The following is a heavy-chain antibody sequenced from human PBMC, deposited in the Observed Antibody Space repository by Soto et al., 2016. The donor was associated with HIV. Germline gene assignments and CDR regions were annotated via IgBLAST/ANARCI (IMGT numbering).Heavy chain of an antibody. D-gene: IGHD2-15*01. CDR2: ISAGGGST. V-gene: IGHV3-23*01. J-gene: IGHJ4*02. CDR3: AKWAYCSGGTCSEASPLDY. Sequence: EVHLLESGGGLVQSGGSLRLSCAVSGLTFSNYAMNWVRQAPGKGLEWVSGISAGGGSTYYADLVKGRFTISRDNFKNTLYLQMNSLRAEDTAVYYCAKWAYCSGGTCSEASPLDYWAREPWSPSPQ. CDR1: GLTFSNYA.